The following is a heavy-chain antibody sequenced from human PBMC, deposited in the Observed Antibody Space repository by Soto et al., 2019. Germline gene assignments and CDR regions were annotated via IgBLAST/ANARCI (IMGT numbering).Heavy chain of an antibody. CDR2: ISYDGSNK. D-gene: IGHD6-13*01. CDR3: ARDDHSQLVPGYYYGMDV. V-gene: IGHV3-30-3*01. CDR1: GFTFSSYA. J-gene: IGHJ6*02. Sequence: HPGGSLRLSCAASGFTFSSYAMHWVRQAPGKGLEWVAVISYDGSNKYYADSVKGRFTISRDNSKNTLYLQMNSLRAEDTAVYYCARDDHSQLVPGYYYGMDVWGQGTTVTVSS.